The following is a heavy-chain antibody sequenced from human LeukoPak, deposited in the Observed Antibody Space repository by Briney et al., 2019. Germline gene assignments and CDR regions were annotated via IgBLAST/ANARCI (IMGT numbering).Heavy chain of an antibody. CDR2: IKQDGSEK. J-gene: IGHJ4*02. D-gene: IGHD1-1*01. CDR1: GFTFSSYW. Sequence: GGSLRLSCAASGFTFSSYWMSWVRQAPGKGLEWVARIKQDGSEKYYVDSVKGRFTISRDNAKNSLYLLMNTRRAEDTAVYYCATSNWNYHDYWGQGTLVTVSS. V-gene: IGHV3-7*01. CDR3: ATSNWNYHDY.